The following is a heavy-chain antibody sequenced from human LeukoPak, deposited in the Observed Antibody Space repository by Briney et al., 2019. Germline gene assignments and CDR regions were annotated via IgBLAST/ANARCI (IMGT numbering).Heavy chain of an antibody. CDR2: IYSGGST. V-gene: IGHV3-53*01. D-gene: IGHD4-17*01. J-gene: IGHJ4*02. Sequence: GGSLRLSCAASGFTVSSNDMSWVRQAPGKGLDWVSVIYSGGSTYYADSVKGLFTNSRDNSKNTLYLQMNSLRAEDTAVYYCARARSYGVQDWGQGTLVTVSS. CDR3: ARARSYGVQD. CDR1: GFTVSSND.